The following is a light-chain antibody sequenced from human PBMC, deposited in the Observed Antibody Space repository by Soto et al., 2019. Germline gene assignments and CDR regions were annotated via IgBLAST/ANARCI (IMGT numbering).Light chain of an antibody. V-gene: IGLV3-21*02. CDR1: NIGSKS. J-gene: IGLJ1*01. CDR3: QVWDSSSDHTYV. CDR2: DDS. Sequence: SYDLAQPAAVSVAPGQTARITCGGNNIGSKSVHWYQQKPGQAPVLVVYDDSDRPSGIPERFSGSNSGNTATLTISRVEAGDEADYYCQVWDSSSDHTYVFGTGTKATVL.